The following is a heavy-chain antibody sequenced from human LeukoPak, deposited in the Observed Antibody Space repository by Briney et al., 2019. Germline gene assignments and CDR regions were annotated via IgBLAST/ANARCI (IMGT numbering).Heavy chain of an antibody. J-gene: IGHJ1*01. V-gene: IGHV4-34*01. CDR3: ARGRLGYSSGWYRYAEYFQH. CDR1: GGSFSGYY. D-gene: IGHD6-19*01. CDR2: INHSGST. Sequence: SETLSLTCAVYGGSFSGYYWSWIRQPPGKGLEGIGEINHSGSTNYNPSLKSRVTISVDTSKNQFSLKLSSVTAADPAVYYCARGRLGYSSGWYRYAEYFQHWGQGTLVTVSS.